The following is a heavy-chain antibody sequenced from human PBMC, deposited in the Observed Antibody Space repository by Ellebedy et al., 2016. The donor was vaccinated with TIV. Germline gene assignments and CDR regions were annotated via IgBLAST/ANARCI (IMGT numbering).Heavy chain of an antibody. CDR3: ARDLWLGRAYYFDY. V-gene: IGHV3-7*01. CDR2: IKQDGSEK. J-gene: IGHJ4*02. CDR1: GFTSINYW. D-gene: IGHD6-19*01. Sequence: GGSLRLSCATSGFTSINYWLSWVRQAPGKGLEWVANIKQDGSEKYYVDSVKGRFSLSRDNAKKSVYLQMNSLRDEDTAVYYCARDLWLGRAYYFDYWGQGTLLTVSS.